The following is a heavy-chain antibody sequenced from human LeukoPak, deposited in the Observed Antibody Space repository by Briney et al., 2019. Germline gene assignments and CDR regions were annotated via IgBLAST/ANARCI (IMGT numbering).Heavy chain of an antibody. Sequence: PGGSLRLSCAASGFLVSSYSMHWVRQAPGKGLEFASAISKNGENTYYANSVKGRFTISRDISKNTLYLQMGSLRPDDMAVYYCARVDSGSACASWGQGILVTVSS. D-gene: IGHD6-19*01. CDR1: GFLVSSYS. CDR2: ISKNGENT. V-gene: IGHV3-64*01. J-gene: IGHJ1*01. CDR3: ARVDSGSACAS.